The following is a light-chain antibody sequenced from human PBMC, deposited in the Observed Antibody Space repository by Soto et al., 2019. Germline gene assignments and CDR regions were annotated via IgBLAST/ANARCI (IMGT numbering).Light chain of an antibody. CDR3: QQYNNWPPYT. Sequence: EIVMTQSPGTLSVSPGERATLSCRASQSVSSSLDWYQQRPGQAPRLLIYGASTRATGVPARFSGSGSGTEFTLTITSLQSEDFAVYYCQQYNNWPPYTFGQGTKMQSK. CDR2: GAS. J-gene: IGKJ2*01. V-gene: IGKV3-15*01. CDR1: QSVSSS.